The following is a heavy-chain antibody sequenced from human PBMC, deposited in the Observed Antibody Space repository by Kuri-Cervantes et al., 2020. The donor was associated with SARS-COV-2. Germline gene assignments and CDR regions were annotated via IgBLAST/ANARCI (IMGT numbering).Heavy chain of an antibody. J-gene: IGHJ4*02. CDR1: GFTFSDYY. CDR3: AKDISRDTTVVMGEPTN. Sequence: GGSLRLSCAASGFTFSDYYMSWIRQAPGKGLEWVSSISDTDNTTYYADSMKGRFTISRDNSKNTLYLQMNSLRAEDTAVYHCAKDISRDTTVVMGEPTNWGQGTLVTVSS. V-gene: IGHV3-23*01. CDR2: ISDTDNTT. D-gene: IGHD4-23*01.